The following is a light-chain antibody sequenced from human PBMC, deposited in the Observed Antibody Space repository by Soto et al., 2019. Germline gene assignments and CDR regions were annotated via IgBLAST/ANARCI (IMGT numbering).Light chain of an antibody. Sequence: QSVLTQPASVSGSPGQSITISCTGTSSDVGSYNLVSWYQQHPGKAPKLMIYEDSKRPSGVSNRFSGSKSGNTASLTISGLQAXDEADYYCCSYARSSTWVFGGGTKLTVL. CDR2: EDS. CDR3: CSYARSSTWV. J-gene: IGLJ3*02. CDR1: SSDVGSYNL. V-gene: IGLV2-23*01.